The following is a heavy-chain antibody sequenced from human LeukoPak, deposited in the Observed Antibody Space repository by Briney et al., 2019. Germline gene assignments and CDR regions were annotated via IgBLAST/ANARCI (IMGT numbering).Heavy chain of an antibody. Sequence: PGGSLRLSCAAPGFTFSTYSMNWVRQAPGKGLEWVSSISSTSGYIYYADSVKGRFTISRDNAKNSLYLQMNSLRAEDTAVYFCARDQSGGYTFYFDYWGQGTLVSVSS. D-gene: IGHD5-12*01. J-gene: IGHJ4*02. CDR2: ISSTSGYI. V-gene: IGHV3-21*01. CDR1: GFTFSTYS. CDR3: ARDQSGGYTFYFDY.